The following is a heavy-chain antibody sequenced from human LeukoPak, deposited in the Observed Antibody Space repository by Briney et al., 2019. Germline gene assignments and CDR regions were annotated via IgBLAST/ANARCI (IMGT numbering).Heavy chain of an antibody. Sequence: PGGSLRLSCSASGFTFSSYAMYWVRQAPGKGLEWVGRIKSKTDGGTTDYAAPVEGRFTISRDDSKKTLYLQMNSLKTEDTAVYYCSTDPYSSKWYYFDYWGQGTLVTVSS. D-gene: IGHD6-13*01. CDR2: IKSKTDGGTT. CDR1: GFTFSSYA. J-gene: IGHJ4*02. V-gene: IGHV3-15*01. CDR3: STDPYSSKWYYFDY.